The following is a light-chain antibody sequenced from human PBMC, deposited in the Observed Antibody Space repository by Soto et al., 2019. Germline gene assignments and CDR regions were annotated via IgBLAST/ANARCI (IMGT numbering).Light chain of an antibody. CDR1: NIGSKN. CDR3: QVWDSSTAWV. CDR2: RDS. Sequence: SSELTQPLSVSVALGQTARITCGGNNIGSKNVHWYQQKPGQAPVLVIYRDSNRPSGIPERFSGSNSGNTATLTISRAQSGDEADYYCQVWDSSTAWVVGGGTKLTVL. V-gene: IGLV3-9*01. J-gene: IGLJ2*01.